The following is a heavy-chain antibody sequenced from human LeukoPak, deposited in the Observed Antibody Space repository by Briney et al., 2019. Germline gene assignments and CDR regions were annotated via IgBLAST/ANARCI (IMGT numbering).Heavy chain of an antibody. J-gene: IGHJ4*02. D-gene: IGHD7-27*01. Sequence: SETLSLTCAVYGGSFSGYYWSWIRQPPGKGLEWIGYIYYSGSTNYNPSLKSRVTISVDTSKNQFSLKLSSVTAADTAVYYCARIRNWGTYYFDYWGQGTLVTVSS. CDR2: IYYSGST. V-gene: IGHV4-59*01. CDR3: ARIRNWGTYYFDY. CDR1: GGSFSGYY.